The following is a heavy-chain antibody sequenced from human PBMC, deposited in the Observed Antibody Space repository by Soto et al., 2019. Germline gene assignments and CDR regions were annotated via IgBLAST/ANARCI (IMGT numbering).Heavy chain of an antibody. CDR2: IWFDGSKK. J-gene: IGHJ6*02. Sequence: QMQLVESGGGVVQPGRSLRLSCAASGFTFRSYGIHWVRQAPGKGLEWVALIWFDGSKKYYVDSVKGRFAVSRDNSKNTLYLQMNSLRVEDTAVYYCARDRLVPYGYRMDVCGQGTTVTVSS. V-gene: IGHV3-33*01. D-gene: IGHD2-2*01. CDR3: ARDRLVPYGYRMDV. CDR1: GFTFRSYG.